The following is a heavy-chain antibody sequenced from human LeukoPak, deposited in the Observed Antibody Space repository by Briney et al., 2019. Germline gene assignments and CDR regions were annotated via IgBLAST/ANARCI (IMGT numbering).Heavy chain of an antibody. CDR2: ISGTGLSK. CDR3: ARSAGEYPGGFDY. J-gene: IGHJ4*02. Sequence: GGSLRLSCAASGFTFGSYGMSWVRQAPGKGLEWVSFISGTGLSKYYVDSVKGRFTISRDNSKNMMYLQMNSLRAEDTAVYYCARSAGEYPGGFDYWGQGTLVTVSS. D-gene: IGHD3-16*01. CDR1: GFTFGSYG. V-gene: IGHV3-23*01.